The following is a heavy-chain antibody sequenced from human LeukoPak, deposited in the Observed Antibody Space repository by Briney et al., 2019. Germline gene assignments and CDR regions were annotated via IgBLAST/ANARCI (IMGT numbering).Heavy chain of an antibody. J-gene: IGHJ4*02. CDR3: ATHLAFSLDY. CDR1: GGSISSSSYY. D-gene: IGHD3-3*02. Sequence: SETLSLTCTVSGGSISSSSYYWGWIRQPPGKGLEWIGSIYYSGSTYYNPSLKSRVTISVDTSKNQFSLKLSSVTAADTAVYYCATHLAFSLDYWGQGTLVTVSS. V-gene: IGHV4-39*07. CDR2: IYYSGST.